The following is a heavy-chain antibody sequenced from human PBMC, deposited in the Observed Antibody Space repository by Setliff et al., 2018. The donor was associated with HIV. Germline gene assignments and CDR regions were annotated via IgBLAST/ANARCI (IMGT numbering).Heavy chain of an antibody. CDR1: GGSISSGDYY. D-gene: IGHD3-16*01. Sequence: PSETLSLTCTVSGGSISSGDYYWSWIRQPPGKGLEWIGEINHSGSTNYNPSLKSRVTISVDTSKNQFSLKLSSVTAAYTAVYYCVHSLLGAPMVDYWGQGTLVTVSS. V-gene: IGHV4-39*07. J-gene: IGHJ4*02. CDR2: INHSGST. CDR3: VHSLLGAPMVDY.